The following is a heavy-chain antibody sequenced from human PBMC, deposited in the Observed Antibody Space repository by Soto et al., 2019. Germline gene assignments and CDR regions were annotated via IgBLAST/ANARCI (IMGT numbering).Heavy chain of an antibody. V-gene: IGHV1-18*01. Sequence: ASVKVSCKASGYTFTSYGISWVRQAPGQGLEWMGWISAYNGNTNYAQKLQGRVTMTTDTSTSTAYMELRSLRSDDTAVYYCARHLSRITMVRGVETKLDYWGQGTLVTVSS. CDR2: ISAYNGNT. J-gene: IGHJ4*02. CDR3: ARHLSRITMVRGVETKLDY. D-gene: IGHD3-10*01. CDR1: GYTFTSYG.